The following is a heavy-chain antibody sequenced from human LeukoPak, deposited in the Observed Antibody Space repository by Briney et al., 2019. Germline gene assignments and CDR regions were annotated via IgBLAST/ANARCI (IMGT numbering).Heavy chain of an antibody. CDR2: IYTSGST. CDR3: AREIGYCSGGSCYPGYFQH. V-gene: IGHV4-4*07. D-gene: IGHD2-15*01. CDR1: GGSISSYY. Sequence: PSETLSLTCTVSGGSISSYYWSWIRQPAGKRLEWIGRIYTSGSTNYNPSLKSRVTMSVDTSKNQFSLKLSSVTAADTAVYYCAREIGYCSGGSCYPGYFQHWGQGTLVTVSS. J-gene: IGHJ1*01.